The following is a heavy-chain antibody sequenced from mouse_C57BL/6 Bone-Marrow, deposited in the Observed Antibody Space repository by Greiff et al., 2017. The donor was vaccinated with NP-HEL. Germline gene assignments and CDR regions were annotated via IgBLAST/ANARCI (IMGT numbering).Heavy chain of an antibody. CDR3: ARGDDGYYWYFDV. D-gene: IGHD2-3*01. J-gene: IGHJ1*03. Sequence: SLTSYGVHWVRQSPGKGLEWLGVIWSGGSTDYNAAFISRLSISKDNSKSQVFFKMNSLQADDTAIYYCARGDDGYYWYFDVWGTGTTVTVSS. CDR2: IWSGGST. V-gene: IGHV2-2*01. CDR1: SLTSYG.